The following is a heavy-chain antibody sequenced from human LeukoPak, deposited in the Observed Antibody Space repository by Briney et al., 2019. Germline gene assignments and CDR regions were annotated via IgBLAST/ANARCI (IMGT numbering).Heavy chain of an antibody. CDR1: GYTFTSYG. D-gene: IGHD3-10*01. V-gene: IGHV1-18*01. J-gene: IGHJ5*02. Sequence: ASVKVSCKTSGYTFTSYGISWVRQAPGQGLEWMGWISAYNGNTNYAQKLQGRVTMTTDTSTSTAYMELRSLRSDDTAVYYCAREESTMVRGVSNWFDPWGQGTLVTVSS. CDR2: ISAYNGNT. CDR3: AREESTMVRGVSNWFDP.